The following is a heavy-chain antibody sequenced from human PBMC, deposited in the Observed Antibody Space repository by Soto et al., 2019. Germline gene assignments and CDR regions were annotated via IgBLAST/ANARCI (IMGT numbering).Heavy chain of an antibody. CDR2: IHPDGGHT. CDR3: ARGDNDY. CDR1: GYTFTNYY. J-gene: IGHJ4*02. V-gene: IGHV1-46*01. Sequence: ASVKVSCKASGYTFTNYYVQWVRLAPGQGLEWMGVIHPDGGHTTYSQKFQDRVTMTRDTFASTIYMELSSLRSEDTAVYYCARGDNDYWGQGTLVTVSS.